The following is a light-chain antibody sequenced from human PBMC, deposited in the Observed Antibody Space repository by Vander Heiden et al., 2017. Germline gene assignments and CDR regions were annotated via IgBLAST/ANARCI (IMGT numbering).Light chain of an antibody. V-gene: IGKV1-5*03. CDR3: QQYKSYPYT. CDR1: QSISSW. J-gene: IGKJ2*01. CDR2: KAS. Sequence: ITCRASQSISSWLAWYQQKPGKAPKLLIYKASSLESGVPSRFSGSGSGTEFTLTISSLQPDDFATYYCQQYKSYPYTFGQGTKLEIK.